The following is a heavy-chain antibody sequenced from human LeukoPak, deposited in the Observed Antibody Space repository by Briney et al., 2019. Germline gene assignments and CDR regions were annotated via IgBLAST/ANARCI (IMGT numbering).Heavy chain of an antibody. Sequence: GGSLRLSCAASGFTFSSYWMHWVRQAPGKGLVWVSRINSDGSSTSYADSVKGRFTISRDNAKNSLYLQMNSLRAEDTAVYYCARGTPQSIAAMDVWGQGTTVTVSS. J-gene: IGHJ6*02. V-gene: IGHV3-74*01. CDR1: GFTFSSYW. D-gene: IGHD6-13*01. CDR2: INSDGSST. CDR3: ARGTPQSIAAMDV.